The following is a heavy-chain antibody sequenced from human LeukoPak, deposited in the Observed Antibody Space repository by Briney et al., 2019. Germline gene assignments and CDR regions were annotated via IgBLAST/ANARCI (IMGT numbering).Heavy chain of an antibody. CDR1: GFTFSSYS. Sequence: GGSLRLSCAASGFTFSSYSMNCVRQAPGKGLEWVSSISSSSSYIYYADSVKGRFTISRDNAKNSLYLQMNSLRAEDTAVYYCARSAGRNSKHGMDVWGQGTTVIVSS. CDR3: ARSAGRNSKHGMDV. V-gene: IGHV3-21*01. J-gene: IGHJ6*02. CDR2: ISSSSSYI. D-gene: IGHD4-23*01.